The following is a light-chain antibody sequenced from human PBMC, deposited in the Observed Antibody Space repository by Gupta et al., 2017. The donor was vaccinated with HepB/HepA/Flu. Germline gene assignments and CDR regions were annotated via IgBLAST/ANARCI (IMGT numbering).Light chain of an antibody. CDR1: QSISSY. Sequence: DIQLTQSPSSLSASVGDRVTITCRSSQSISSYLNWYQQKPGKAPKLLIYAASSVQSGVPSRFSGSGSGTDFTRTISRLQPEDFATYYCQQSYSTPITFGQGTRMEIK. V-gene: IGKV1-39*01. CDR3: QQSYSTPIT. CDR2: AAS. J-gene: IGKJ5*01.